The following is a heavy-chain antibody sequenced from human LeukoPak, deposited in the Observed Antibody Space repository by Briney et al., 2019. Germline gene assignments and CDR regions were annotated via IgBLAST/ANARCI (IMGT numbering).Heavy chain of an antibody. D-gene: IGHD4-17*01. CDR1: GFTFSSYA. CDR3: ARDNLDYGAYVNYYFDY. J-gene: IGHJ4*02. CDR2: ISYDGSNK. Sequence: GGSLRLSCAASGFTFSSYAMHWVRQAPGKGLEWVAVISYDGSNKYYADSVKGRFTISRDNSKNTLYLQMNSLRAEDTAVYYCARDNLDYGAYVNYYFDYWGQGTLVTVSS. V-gene: IGHV3-30*04.